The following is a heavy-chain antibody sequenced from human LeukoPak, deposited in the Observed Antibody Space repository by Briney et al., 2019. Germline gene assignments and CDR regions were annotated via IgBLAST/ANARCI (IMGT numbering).Heavy chain of an antibody. CDR1: GGSINTYY. J-gene: IGHJ2*01. CDR3: AKSSSPRISWPFDL. CDR2: IYTRGTP. Sequence: KPSETLSLTCTVSGGSINTYYWSWIRQPAGKGLEWIGRIYTRGTPSYNTSLKSRVTMSVDTSKNQFSMKLSSVTAADTAVYYCAKSSSPRISWPFDLWAVAPWSLSPQ. V-gene: IGHV4-4*07. D-gene: IGHD6-19*01.